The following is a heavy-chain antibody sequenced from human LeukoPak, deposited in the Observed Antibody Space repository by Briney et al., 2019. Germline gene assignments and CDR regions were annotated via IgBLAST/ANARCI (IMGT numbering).Heavy chain of an antibody. CDR2: ISYDGSNK. V-gene: IGHV3-30-3*02. CDR3: AKSGDLWFGELLYYFDY. D-gene: IGHD3-10*01. Sequence: GGSLRLSCAASGFTFSSYAMHWVRQAPGKGLEWVAVISYDGSNKYYADSVKGRFTISRDNSKNTLYLQMNSLRAEDTAVYYCAKSGDLWFGELLYYFDYWGQGTLVTVSS. J-gene: IGHJ4*02. CDR1: GFTFSSYA.